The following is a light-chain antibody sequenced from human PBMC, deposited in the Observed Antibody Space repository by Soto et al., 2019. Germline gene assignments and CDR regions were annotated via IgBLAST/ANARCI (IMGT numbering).Light chain of an antibody. V-gene: IGLV2-8*01. CDR1: SSDVGGYDS. Sequence: QSVLTQPPSASGSPGQSVTISCSGTSSDVGGYDSVSWYQHHPGKVPKLIIFDVDKWPSGVPDRFSGFKSGNTASLTVSGLRAEDEADYYCYSYAGSNNFVFGTGTKLTVL. J-gene: IGLJ1*01. CDR3: YSYAGSNNFV. CDR2: DVD.